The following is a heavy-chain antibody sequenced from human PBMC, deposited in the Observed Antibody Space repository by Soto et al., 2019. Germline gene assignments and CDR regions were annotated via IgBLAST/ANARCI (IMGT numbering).Heavy chain of an antibody. CDR2: IDPRDSQT. CDR3: ARLFCSTDTCDSWFDP. Sequence: PGGSLKISCSGFGYTFTTFWISWVRQMPWKGLEWMGRIDPRDSQTNYSPSFQGHVTISVDKSISTAYLQWDSLKASDTAMYYCARLFCSTDTCDSWFDPWGQGTLVTVSS. D-gene: IGHD1-26*01. CDR1: GYTFTTFW. V-gene: IGHV5-10-1*01. J-gene: IGHJ5*02.